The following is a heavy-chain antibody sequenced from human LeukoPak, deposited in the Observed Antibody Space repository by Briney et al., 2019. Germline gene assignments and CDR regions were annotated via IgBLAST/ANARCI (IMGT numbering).Heavy chain of an antibody. D-gene: IGHD4-17*01. CDR1: AFTFSSYS. CDR3: ARSMTTVTHFDY. J-gene: IGHJ4*02. V-gene: IGHV3-21*01. CDR2: ISSSSSYI. Sequence: WGSLRLSGAGSAFTFSSYSRNWVGQGPGKGLKWGSSISSSSSYIDYADSVKGRFTMSRDNAKNSLYLQMNSLRAEDTAVYYCARSMTTVTHFDYWGQGTLVTVSS.